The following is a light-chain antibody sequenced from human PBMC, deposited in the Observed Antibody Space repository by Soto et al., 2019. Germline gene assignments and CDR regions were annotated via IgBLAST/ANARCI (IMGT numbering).Light chain of an antibody. CDR2: DAS. V-gene: IGKV3-11*01. J-gene: IGKJ5*01. CDR1: QSVKTF. Sequence: EIVLTQSPATLSLSPGERATLSCRAIQSVKTFLVWYQQKPGQAPRLLIYDASNRATGIPARFSGTGSGTDFTLTINNLEPEDFAVYYCQVRTNWSIAFGRGTRLEIK. CDR3: QVRTNWSIA.